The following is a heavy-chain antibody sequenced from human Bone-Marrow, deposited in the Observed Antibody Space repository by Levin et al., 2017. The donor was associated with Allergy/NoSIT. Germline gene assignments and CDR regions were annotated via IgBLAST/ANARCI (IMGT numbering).Heavy chain of an antibody. Sequence: GGSLRLSCAASGFMFGRYNMHWVRQAPGKGLVWVAQITGDGSNTNYADFVKGRFTISRDNAKNTLYLQMDSLRAEDTSVYFCTRDVHYAMDVWGRGTSVTVSS. CDR1: GFMFGRYN. V-gene: IGHV3-74*01. J-gene: IGHJ6*02. CDR2: ITGDGSNT. CDR3: TRDVHYAMDV.